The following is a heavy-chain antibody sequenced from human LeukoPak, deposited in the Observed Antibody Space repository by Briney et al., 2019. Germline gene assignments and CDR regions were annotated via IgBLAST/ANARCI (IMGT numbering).Heavy chain of an antibody. J-gene: IGHJ3*02. CDR3: ARDGSGSYYPGAFDI. CDR1: GFTVSSNY. Sequence: GGSLRLSCAASGFTVSSNYMSWVRQAPGKGLEWVSVIYSGGSTYYADSVKGRFTISRRNSKNTLYLQMNSLRAEDTAVYYCARDGSGSYYPGAFDIWGQGTMVTVSS. CDR2: IYSGGST. V-gene: IGHV3-53*04. D-gene: IGHD1-26*01.